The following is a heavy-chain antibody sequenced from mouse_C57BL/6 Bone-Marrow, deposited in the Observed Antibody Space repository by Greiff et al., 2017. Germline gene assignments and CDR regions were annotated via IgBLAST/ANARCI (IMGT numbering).Heavy chain of an antibody. V-gene: IGHV1-59*01. CDR3: AREEATMVTTGYYYAMDY. J-gene: IGHJ4*01. Sequence: VQLQQPGAELVRPGTSVKLSCKASGYTFTSYWMHWVKQRPGQGLGWIGVIDPSDSYTNYNQKFKGKATLTVDTSSSTAYMQLSSLTSEDSAVYYCAREEATMVTTGYYYAMDYWGQGTSVTVSS. CDR2: IDPSDSYT. D-gene: IGHD2-2*01. CDR1: GYTFTSYW.